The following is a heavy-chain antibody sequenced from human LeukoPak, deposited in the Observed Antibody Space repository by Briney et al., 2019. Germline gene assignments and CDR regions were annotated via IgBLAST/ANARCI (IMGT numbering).Heavy chain of an antibody. CDR2: ISGSGGST. J-gene: IGHJ6*02. D-gene: IGHD3-10*01. V-gene: IGHV3-23*01. CDR1: GFTFSCYA. Sequence: GGSLRLSCAASGFTFSCYAMSWVRQAPGKGLEWVSAISGSGGSTYYADSVKGRFTISRDNSKNTLYLQMNSLRAEDTAVYYCAKPFNYYGSGSYYYYYGMDVWGQGTKVTVSS. CDR3: AKPFNYYGSGSYYYYYGMDV.